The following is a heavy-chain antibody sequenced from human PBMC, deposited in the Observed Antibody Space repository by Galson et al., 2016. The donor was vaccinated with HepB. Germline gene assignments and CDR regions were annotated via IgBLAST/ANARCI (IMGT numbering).Heavy chain of an antibody. CDR2: INPSAGGA. CDR1: GYTFTSYH. D-gene: IGHD6-6*01. J-gene: IGHJ4*02. V-gene: IGHV1-46*01. CDR3: ARYSVRGPGSSRIFDY. Sequence: SVKVSCKASGYTFTSYHIHWVRQAPGQGLEWTGIINPSAGGARYGQKFQDRVTMTRDTSTSTVYMELSSLRSEDTAVYYCARYSVRGPGSSRIFDYWGQGTLVTVSS.